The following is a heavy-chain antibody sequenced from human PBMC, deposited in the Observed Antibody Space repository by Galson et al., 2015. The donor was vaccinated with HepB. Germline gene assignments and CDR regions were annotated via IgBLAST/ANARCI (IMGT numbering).Heavy chain of an antibody. J-gene: IGHJ5*02. Sequence: LSLTCAVSGGSISSGGHSWSWIRQPPGKGLEWIGYIYHSGSTYYNPSLKSRVTISVDRSKNQFSLKLSSVTAADTAVYYCARGRGYCSGGSCYPNWFDPWGQGTLVTVSS. CDR2: IYHSGST. CDR1: GGSISSGGHS. CDR3: ARGRGYCSGGSCYPNWFDP. D-gene: IGHD2-15*01. V-gene: IGHV4-30-2*01.